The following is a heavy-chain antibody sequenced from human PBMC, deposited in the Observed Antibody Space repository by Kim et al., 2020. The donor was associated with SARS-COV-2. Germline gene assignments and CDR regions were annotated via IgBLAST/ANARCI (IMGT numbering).Heavy chain of an antibody. CDR2: VNERGGI. V-gene: IGHV4-34*01. Sequence: SETLSLTCAVFGESFSGHFWTWIRQSPEKGLEWIGEVNERGGINYNPSLKSRVTMSVDTSSGQLSLRLTSLAAADTALYYCASGNVSARLNSWGQGTMVT. CDR3: ASGNVSARLNS. J-gene: IGHJ4*02. D-gene: IGHD6-6*01. CDR1: GESFSGHF.